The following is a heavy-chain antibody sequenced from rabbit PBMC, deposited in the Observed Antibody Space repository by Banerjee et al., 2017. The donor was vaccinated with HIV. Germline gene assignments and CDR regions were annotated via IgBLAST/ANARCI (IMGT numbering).Heavy chain of an antibody. CDR2: IAGSSSTFT. CDR3: ARDTGSSFSSYGMDL. J-gene: IGHJ6*01. CDR1: GIDFSSYHW. D-gene: IGHD8-1*01. V-gene: IGHV1S45*01. Sequence: QERLVESGGGLVKPEGSLTLTCTASGIDFSSYHWICWVRQAPGKGLEWISCIAGSSSTFTYSATWAQGRFTCSKTSSTTVTLQMTSLTVADTATYFCARDTGSSFSSYGMDLWGPGTLVTVS.